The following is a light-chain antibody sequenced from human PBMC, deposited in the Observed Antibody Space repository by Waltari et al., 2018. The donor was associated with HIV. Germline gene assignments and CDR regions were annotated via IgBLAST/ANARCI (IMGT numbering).Light chain of an antibody. Sequence: PGQRVTISCTGSSSNIGAGYGVHWYQQLPGTAPKLLIYGNSNRPSGVPDRFSGSKSGTSASLAITGLQAEDEADYYCQSYDSSLSVVFGGGTKLTVL. CDR3: QSYDSSLSVV. CDR2: GNS. V-gene: IGLV1-40*01. CDR1: SSNIGAGYG. J-gene: IGLJ2*01.